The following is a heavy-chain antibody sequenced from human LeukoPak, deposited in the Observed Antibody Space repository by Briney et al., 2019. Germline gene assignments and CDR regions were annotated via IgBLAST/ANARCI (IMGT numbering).Heavy chain of an antibody. J-gene: IGHJ4*02. CDR2: IRYDGSNK. D-gene: IGHD3-10*01. CDR3: ATAMVRGVIGDDY. Sequence: GGSLRLSCAASGFTFSSYGMHCVRQAPGKGLEWVAFIRYDGSNKYYADSVKGRFTISRDNSKNTLYLQMNSLRAEDTAVYYCATAMVRGVIGDDYWGQGTLVTVSS. CDR1: GFTFSSYG. V-gene: IGHV3-30*02.